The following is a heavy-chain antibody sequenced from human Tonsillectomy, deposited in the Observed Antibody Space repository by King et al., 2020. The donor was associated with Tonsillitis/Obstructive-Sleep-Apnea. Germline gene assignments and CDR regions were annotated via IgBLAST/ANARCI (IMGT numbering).Heavy chain of an antibody. J-gene: IGHJ1*01. CDR1: GFPLSTSGVG. CDR3: AHRVGAKYFQN. D-gene: IGHD3-3*01. Sequence: TLKESGPTLVKPTQTLTLTCTFSGFPLSTSGVGVGWIRQPPGKALEWLALIFWDDDKRYSPSLKSRLTITKDTSKNQVVLTMTNMDPVDTATYYCAHRVGAKYFQNWGQGTLITVSS. V-gene: IGHV2-5*02. CDR2: IFWDDDK.